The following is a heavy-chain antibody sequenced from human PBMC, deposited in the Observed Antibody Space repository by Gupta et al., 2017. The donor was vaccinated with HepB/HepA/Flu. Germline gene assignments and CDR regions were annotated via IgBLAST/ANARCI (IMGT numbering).Heavy chain of an antibody. CDR3: ARXVXYDHYSXGYSDYYYYGKDV. D-gene: IGHD3-22*01. CDR2: IYYSGST. CDR1: GDSISSSNCY. V-gene: IGHV4-39*01. J-gene: IGHJ6*02. Sequence: QLQESGPGLVKPSETLSLTCTVSGDSISSSNCYWGWVRQPPGKGPEWIGTIYYSGSTYYNPSLRGRVTISVDTSKNQFSLKLRSVTAADTAVYYCARXVXYDHYSXGYSDYYYYGKDVWGQGTTVTVSS.